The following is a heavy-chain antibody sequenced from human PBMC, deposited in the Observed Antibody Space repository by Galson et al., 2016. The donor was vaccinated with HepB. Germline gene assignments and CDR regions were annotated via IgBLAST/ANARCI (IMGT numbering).Heavy chain of an antibody. CDR2: IIPIFGTA. CDR3: ARKLDSSGYDYDLYFDY. J-gene: IGHJ4*02. V-gene: IGHV1-69*13. D-gene: IGHD3-22*01. CDR1: GGTFSRYA. Sequence: SVKASCKASGGTFSRYAISWVRQAPGQGLEWMGGIIPIFGTATYAQKFQTRVTLTADESTSTAYMELRSLRSEDTAMYFCARKLDSSGYDYDLYFDYWGQGTLVTVSS.